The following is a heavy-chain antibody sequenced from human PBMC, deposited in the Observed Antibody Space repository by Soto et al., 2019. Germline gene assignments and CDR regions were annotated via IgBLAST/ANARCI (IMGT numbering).Heavy chain of an antibody. V-gene: IGHV4-34*01. Sequence: QVQLQQWGAGLLKPSETLSLTCAVYGGSFSGYYWSWIRQPPGKGLEWIGEINHSGSTNYNPSLKSRVTISVDTSKNQFSLKLSSVTAADTAVYYCARGGLRYSSGWKPRLFDYWGQGTLVTVSS. CDR2: INHSGST. D-gene: IGHD6-19*01. CDR1: GGSFSGYY. CDR3: ARGGLRYSSGWKPRLFDY. J-gene: IGHJ4*02.